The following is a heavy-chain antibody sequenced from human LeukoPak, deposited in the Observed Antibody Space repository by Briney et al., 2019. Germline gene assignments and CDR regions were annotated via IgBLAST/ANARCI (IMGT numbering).Heavy chain of an antibody. CDR2: ISGGGGST. Sequence: PGGSLRLSCAASGFTFSSYAMSWVRQAPGKGLEWVSAISGGGGSTYYADSVKGRFTIYRYNSKTTLYLQMNSLRAEDTAVYYCAKDLHIVVVIATRDFDYWGQGTLVTVSS. CDR1: GFTFSSYA. V-gene: IGHV3-23*01. CDR3: AKDLHIVVVIATRDFDY. J-gene: IGHJ4*02. D-gene: IGHD2-21*01.